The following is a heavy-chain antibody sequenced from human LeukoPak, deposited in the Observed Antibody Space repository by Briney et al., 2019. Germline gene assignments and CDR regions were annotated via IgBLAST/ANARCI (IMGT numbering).Heavy chain of an antibody. CDR3: ARAHSSGRCYYYGMDV. CDR1: GGSISSYY. V-gene: IGHV4-4*07. J-gene: IGHJ6*02. D-gene: IGHD6-19*01. Sequence: SETLFLTCTVSGGSISSYYWSWIRQPAGKGLEWIGRIYTSGSTNYNPSLKSRVTMSVDTSKNQFSLKLSSVTAADTAVYYCARAHSSGRCYYYGMDVWGQGTTVTVSS. CDR2: IYTSGST.